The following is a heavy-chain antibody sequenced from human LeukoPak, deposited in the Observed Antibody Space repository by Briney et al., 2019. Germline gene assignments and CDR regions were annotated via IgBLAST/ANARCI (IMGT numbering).Heavy chain of an antibody. CDR1: GFSLSTSGVG. D-gene: IGHD2-21*02. J-gene: IGHJ4*02. CDR2: IYRDDDK. Sequence: SGPTLVKPTQTLTLTCTFSGFSLSTSGVGVGWIRQPPGKALEWLALIYRDDDKLYSPSLKSRITITKNTSKNQEVLTMTNMDPVDTATYYCVHRRQYCGGDCYPVFDYWGQGTLVTVSS. CDR3: VHRRQYCGGDCYPVFDY. V-gene: IGHV2-5*02.